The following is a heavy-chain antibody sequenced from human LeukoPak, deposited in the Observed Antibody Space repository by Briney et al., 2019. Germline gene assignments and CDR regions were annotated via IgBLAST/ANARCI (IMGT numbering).Heavy chain of an antibody. D-gene: IGHD3-22*01. CDR3: ARSSGHLDY. J-gene: IGHJ4*02. CDR2: ISSSRSTI. CDR1: GFTFSSYS. Sequence: PGGSLRLSCAASGFTFSSYSMNWVRQAPGKGLEWVSYISSSRSTIYYAGSVKGRFTISRDNAKNSLYLQMNSLRAEDTAVYYCARSSGHLDYWGQGTLVTVSS. V-gene: IGHV3-48*04.